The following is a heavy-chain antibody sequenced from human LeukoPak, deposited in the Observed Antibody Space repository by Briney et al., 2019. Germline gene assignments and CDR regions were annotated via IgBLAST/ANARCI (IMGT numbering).Heavy chain of an antibody. D-gene: IGHD2-15*01. CDR3: ARDPLGYCSGGSCSTGFDP. CDR1: GFTVSSNY. CDR2: IYSGGST. J-gene: IGHJ5*02. V-gene: IGHV3-66*01. Sequence: PGGSLRLSCAASGFTVSSNYMSWVRQAPGKGLEWVSVIYSGGSTYYADSVKGRFTISRDNSKNTLYLQMNSLRAEDTAVYYCARDPLGYCSGGSCSTGFDPWGQGTLVTVSS.